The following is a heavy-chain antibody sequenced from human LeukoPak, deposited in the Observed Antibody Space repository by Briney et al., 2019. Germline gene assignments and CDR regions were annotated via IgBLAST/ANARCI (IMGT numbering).Heavy chain of an antibody. D-gene: IGHD2-15*01. Sequence: GGSLRLSCAASGFTFSSYSMNWVRQAPGKGLEYVSAISSNGGSTYYANSVKGRFTISRDNSKNTLYLQMGSLRAEDMAVYYCARGPSRIPANWFDPWGQGTLVTVSS. V-gene: IGHV3-64*01. J-gene: IGHJ5*02. CDR1: GFTFSSYS. CDR3: ARGPSRIPANWFDP. CDR2: ISSNGGST.